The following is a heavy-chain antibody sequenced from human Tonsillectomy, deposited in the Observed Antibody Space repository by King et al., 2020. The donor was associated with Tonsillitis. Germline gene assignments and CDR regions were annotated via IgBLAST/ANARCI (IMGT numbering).Heavy chain of an antibody. CDR3: ARGDDSSGYYWSFDY. Sequence: QVQLVESGGGVVQPGRSLRLSCAASGFTFSSYGMHWVRQAPGKGLEWVAVISYDGSNKYYVDSVKGRFTISRVNSKNTLFLRMNSLRVEDTAVYYCARGDDSSGYYWSFDYWGQGTLVTVSS. CDR1: GFTFSSYG. CDR2: ISYDGSNK. V-gene: IGHV3-33*05. J-gene: IGHJ4*02. D-gene: IGHD3-22*01.